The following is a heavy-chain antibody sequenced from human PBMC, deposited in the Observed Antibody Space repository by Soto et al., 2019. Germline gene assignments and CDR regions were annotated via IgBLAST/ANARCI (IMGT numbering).Heavy chain of an antibody. CDR1: GDSITSDKW. V-gene: IGHV4-4*02. D-gene: IGHD2-21*02. Sequence: QVQLQESGPGLVKPSGTLSLTCAVSGDSITSDKWWSWVRQPPGKGLEWIAEIHPSGRTNCKPPLKSRVTISVEKSKNQFSLELSSMTAADTAVYYCARGGDWKFDFWGQGSLVTVSS. CDR2: IHPSGRT. CDR3: ARGGDWKFDF. J-gene: IGHJ4*02.